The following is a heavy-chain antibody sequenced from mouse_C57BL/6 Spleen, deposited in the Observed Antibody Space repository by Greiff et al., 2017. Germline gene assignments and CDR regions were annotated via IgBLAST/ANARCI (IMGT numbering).Heavy chain of an antibody. CDR2: IDPENGDT. CDR1: GFNIKDDY. V-gene: IGHV14-4*01. J-gene: IGHJ4*01. D-gene: IGHD2-5*01. Sequence: VQLQQSGAELVRPGASVKLSCTASGFNIKDDYMHWVKQRPEQGLEWIGWIDPENGDTEYASKFQGKATITADTSSTTAYLQLSSLTSEDTAVYYCASRDVYSNYAMDYWGQGTSVTVSS. CDR3: ASRDVYSNYAMDY.